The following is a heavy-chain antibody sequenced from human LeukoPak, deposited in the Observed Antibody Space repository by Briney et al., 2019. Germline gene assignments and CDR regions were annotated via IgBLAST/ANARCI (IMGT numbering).Heavy chain of an antibody. Sequence: GGSLRLSWAASGFTFSSLWMNWVRQAPGKGLEWVANINGDGSVKHYVDSVKGRFNISRDNARNSLFLQMDSLRAEDTAVNFCARDPRAAPHFDYWGQGTLVTVSS. CDR3: ARDPRAAPHFDY. D-gene: IGHD6-6*01. V-gene: IGHV3-7*01. J-gene: IGHJ4*02. CDR2: INGDGSVK. CDR1: GFTFSSLW.